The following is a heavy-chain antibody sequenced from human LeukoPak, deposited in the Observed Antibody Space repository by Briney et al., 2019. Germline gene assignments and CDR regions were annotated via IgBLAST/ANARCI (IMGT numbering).Heavy chain of an antibody. J-gene: IGHJ4*02. CDR2: INPNSGGT. CDR1: GYTFTGYY. CDR3: ARLEITTVTTSEY. D-gene: IGHD4-17*01. Sequence: GASVKVSCKASGYTFTGYYMHWVRQAPGQGLEWMGRINPNSGGTNYEQKFQSRVTMTRDTSISTAYMELSRPRSDDTAVYYCARLEITTVTTSEYWGQGTLVTVSS. V-gene: IGHV1-2*06.